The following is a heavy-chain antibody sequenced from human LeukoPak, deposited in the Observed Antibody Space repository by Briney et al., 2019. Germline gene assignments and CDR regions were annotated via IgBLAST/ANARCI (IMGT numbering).Heavy chain of an antibody. V-gene: IGHV3-21*01. D-gene: IGHD3-22*01. CDR2: ISSSSSYI. J-gene: IGHJ5*02. CDR1: GFTFSSYS. CDR3: FLYPLYDSSGRNCLDP. Sequence: PGGSLRLSCAASGFTFSSYSMNWVRQAPGKGLEWVSSISSSSSYIYYADSVKGRFTISRDNSKNTLYLQMNSLRAEDTAVYYCFLYPLYDSSGRNCLDPWGQGSLVTVSS.